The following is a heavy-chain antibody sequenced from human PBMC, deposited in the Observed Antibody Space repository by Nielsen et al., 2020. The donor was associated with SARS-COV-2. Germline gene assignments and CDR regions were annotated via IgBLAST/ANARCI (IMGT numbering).Heavy chain of an antibody. D-gene: IGHD6-13*01. Sequence: GESLKISCKGSGCSFTNYWISWVRQMPGKGLEWMGRIDPSDSYTNYSPSFEGHVTISAGKSSSTAYLQWSSLKASDTAIYYCARHPYEGSSWFFDYWGQGSLVTVSS. CDR3: ARHPYEGSSWFFDY. J-gene: IGHJ4*02. CDR2: IDPSDSYT. V-gene: IGHV5-10-1*01. CDR1: GCSFTNYW.